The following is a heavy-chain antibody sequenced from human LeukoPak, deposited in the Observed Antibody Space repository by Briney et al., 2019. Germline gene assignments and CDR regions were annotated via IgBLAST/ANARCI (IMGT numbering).Heavy chain of an antibody. J-gene: IGHJ4*02. CDR3: ARWRFQLLDY. CDR1: GFTVSSNY. CDR2: ISGTGGST. V-gene: IGHV3-23*01. Sequence: GGSLRLSCAASGFTVSSNYMSWVRQAPGKGLEWVSAISGTGGSTYYADSVKGRFTISRDNSKNTLYLQMNSLRAEDTAVYYCARWRFQLLDYWGQGTLVTVSS. D-gene: IGHD2-2*01.